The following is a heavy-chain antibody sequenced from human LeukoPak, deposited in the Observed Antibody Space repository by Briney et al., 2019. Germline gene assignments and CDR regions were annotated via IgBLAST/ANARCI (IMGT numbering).Heavy chain of an antibody. CDR2: ISAYNGNT. J-gene: IGHJ4*02. V-gene: IGHV1-18*01. CDR1: GYTFTSYG. D-gene: IGHD6-19*01. Sequence: ASVTVTCKVSGYTFTSYGNSWVWQAHGQGHDWMGWISAYNGNTNYAQNLQGRVTMTTETSTSTAYIELRSLRSDDTAVDYCASAIAVAGDVDYWGQGTLVTVSS. CDR3: ASAIAVAGDVDY.